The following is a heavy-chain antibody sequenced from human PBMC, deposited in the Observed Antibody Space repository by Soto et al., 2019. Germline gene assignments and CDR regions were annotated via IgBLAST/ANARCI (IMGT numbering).Heavy chain of an antibody. Sequence: GGSLRLSCAASGFTFSSYAMSWVRQAPGKGLKWVSAISGSGGSTYYADSVKGRFTISRDNSKNTLYLQMNSLRAEDTAVYYCAKTAVPAAMDYYYYYYMDVWGKGTTVTVSS. D-gene: IGHD2-2*01. CDR2: ISGSGGST. V-gene: IGHV3-23*01. CDR3: AKTAVPAAMDYYYYYYMDV. CDR1: GFTFSSYA. J-gene: IGHJ6*03.